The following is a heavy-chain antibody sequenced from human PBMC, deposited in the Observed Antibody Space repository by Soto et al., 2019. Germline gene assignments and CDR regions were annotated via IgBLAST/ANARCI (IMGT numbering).Heavy chain of an antibody. Sequence: GGSLRLSCSASGVTFSIYAMHWVRQATGKGLEYVSVISTNGGSTYYADSVKGRFTISRDNSKNTVYLQMSGLRAEDTAVYYCVKGEYYYDSSAYYPFDYWGQGTLVTVSS. CDR1: GVTFSIYA. CDR2: ISTNGGST. CDR3: VKGEYYYDSSAYYPFDY. D-gene: IGHD3-22*01. V-gene: IGHV3-64D*06. J-gene: IGHJ4*02.